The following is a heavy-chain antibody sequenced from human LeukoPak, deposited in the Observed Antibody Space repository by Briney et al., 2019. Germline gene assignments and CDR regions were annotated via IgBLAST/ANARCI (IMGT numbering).Heavy chain of an antibody. CDR1: GYSISSGYY. J-gene: IGHJ4*02. CDR2: IYYSGST. V-gene: IGHV4-38-2*02. D-gene: IGHD3-22*01. Sequence: SETLSLTCTVSGYSISSGYYWGWIRQPPGKGLEWIGSIYYSGSTYYNPSLKSRVTISVDTSKNQFSLKLSSVTAADTAVYYCARVYDSSGYYFTPFDYWGQGTLVTVSS. CDR3: ARVYDSSGYYFTPFDY.